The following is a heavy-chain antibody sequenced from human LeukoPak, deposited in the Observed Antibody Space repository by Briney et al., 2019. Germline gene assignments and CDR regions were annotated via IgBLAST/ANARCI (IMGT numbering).Heavy chain of an antibody. D-gene: IGHD6-19*01. Sequence: GGSLRLSCAASGFTFSSYWMHWVRQAPGKGLVWVSRINSDGSSTSYADSVKGRFTISRDNAKNTLYLQMNSLRAEDTAVYYCARAGGIAVAGTRIDYWGQGTLVTVSS. V-gene: IGHV3-74*01. CDR1: GFTFSSYW. CDR2: INSDGSST. CDR3: ARAGGIAVAGTRIDY. J-gene: IGHJ4*02.